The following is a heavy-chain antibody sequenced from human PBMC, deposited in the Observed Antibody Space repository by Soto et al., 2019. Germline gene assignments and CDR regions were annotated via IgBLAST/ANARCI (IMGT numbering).Heavy chain of an antibody. CDR1: GFTFSHAW. D-gene: IGHD4-4*01. V-gene: IGHV3-15*01. CDR2: IKSKADGETK. Sequence: EMHLVDSGGGLVKPGGSLRLSCAASGFTFSHAWMSWVRQAPGKGLEWVGRIKSKADGETKDYGAPVRVRFTISRDDSQDILYLHMNSLRIEDTAVYYCCVIKRRDQYSTSGYWFDPWGPGTLVTVSS. CDR3: CVIKRRDQYSTSGYWFDP. J-gene: IGHJ5*02.